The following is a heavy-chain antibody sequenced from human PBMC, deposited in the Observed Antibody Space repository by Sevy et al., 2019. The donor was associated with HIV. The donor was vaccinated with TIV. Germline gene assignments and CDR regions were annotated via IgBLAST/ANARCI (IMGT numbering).Heavy chain of an antibody. D-gene: IGHD3-22*01. Sequence: ASVKVSCKASGYTFTSYGISWVRQAPGQGLEWMGWISAYNGNTNYAQKLQGRVTMTTDKSTSTAYMELRSRRSDDTAVYYCARLLYYYDSANAPYYYYGMDVWGQGTTVTVSS. CDR3: ARLLYYYDSANAPYYYYGMDV. J-gene: IGHJ6*02. V-gene: IGHV1-18*01. CDR1: GYTFTSYG. CDR2: ISAYNGNT.